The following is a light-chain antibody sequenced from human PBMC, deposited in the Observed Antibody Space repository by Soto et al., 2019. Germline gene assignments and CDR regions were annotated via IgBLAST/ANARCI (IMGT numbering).Light chain of an antibody. CDR3: MQALQTPK. CDR2: LGS. Sequence: DIVMTQSPLSLPVTPGEPASISCRSSQSLLHSNGYNYLDWYLQKPGQSPQLLIYLGSNRASGVPDRFSGGGSGTDFTLNISRVEAEDVGVYYCMQALQTPKFGQGTKVEIK. CDR1: QSLLHSNGYNY. J-gene: IGKJ1*01. V-gene: IGKV2-28*01.